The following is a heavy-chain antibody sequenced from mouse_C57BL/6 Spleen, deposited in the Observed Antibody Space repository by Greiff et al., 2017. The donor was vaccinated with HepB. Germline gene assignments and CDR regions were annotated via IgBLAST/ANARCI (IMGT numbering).Heavy chain of an antibody. J-gene: IGHJ3*01. CDR1: GFTFSSYA. CDR2: ISSGGDYI. D-gene: IGHD2-13*01. CDR3: TRGGYGDAWFAY. Sequence: EVKVVESGEGLVKPGGSLKLSCAASGFTFSSYAMSWVRQTPEKRLEWVAYISSGGDYIYYADTVKGRFTISRDNARNTLYLQMSSLKSEDTAMYYCTRGGYGDAWFAYWGQGTLVTVSA. V-gene: IGHV5-9-1*02.